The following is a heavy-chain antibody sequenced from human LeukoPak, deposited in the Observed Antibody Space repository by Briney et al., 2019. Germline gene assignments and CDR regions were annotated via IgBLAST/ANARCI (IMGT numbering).Heavy chain of an antibody. D-gene: IGHD3-10*01. CDR2: IWYDGCNK. CDR3: ARAVGPYDY. V-gene: IGHV3-33*01. Sequence: GGSLRLSCAASGFIFSSYGMHWVRQAPGKGLEWVAVIWYDGCNKYYADSVKGRFTISRDNSKNTLYLQMNSLRVEDTAVYYCARAVGPYDYWGQGTLVTVSS. J-gene: IGHJ4*02. CDR1: GFIFSSYG.